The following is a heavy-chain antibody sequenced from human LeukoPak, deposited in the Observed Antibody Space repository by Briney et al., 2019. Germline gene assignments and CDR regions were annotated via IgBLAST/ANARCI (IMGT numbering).Heavy chain of an antibody. CDR1: GDSISSSHW. J-gene: IGHJ3*02. V-gene: IGHV4-4*02. Sequence: SGTLSLTCAVSGDSISSSHWWSWVRQPPGKGLEWIGVIYHSRSTNYNPSLTSRVTILVDKSRNQFSLKLSSVSAADTAVYYCASGLYGSGRAWAFDIWGQGTMVTVSS. CDR3: ASGLYGSGRAWAFDI. CDR2: IYHSRST. D-gene: IGHD3-10*01.